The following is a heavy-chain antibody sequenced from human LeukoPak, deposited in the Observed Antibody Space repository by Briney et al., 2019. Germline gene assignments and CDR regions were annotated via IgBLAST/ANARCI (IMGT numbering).Heavy chain of an antibody. CDR2: ITTSSSYI. CDR1: GFTFSRYS. J-gene: IGHJ4*02. CDR3: AKSVGELGYFDY. D-gene: IGHD3-10*01. Sequence: PGGSLRLSCAASGFTFSRYSLNWVRQAPGKGLEWVSSITTSSSYIYYADSVKGRFTISRDNARNSLYLQMNSLRAEDTAVYYCAKSVGELGYFDYWGQGTLVTVSS. V-gene: IGHV3-21*01.